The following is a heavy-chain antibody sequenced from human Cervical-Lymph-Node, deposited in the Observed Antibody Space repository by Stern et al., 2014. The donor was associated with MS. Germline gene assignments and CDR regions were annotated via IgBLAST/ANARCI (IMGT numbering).Heavy chain of an antibody. Sequence: VQLVQSGAEVKKPGSSVKVSCKASGGTFSNYATSWVRQAPGQGLEWMGGIVPLFGKPSYAQKFQGRVRITADESTSTAYMDLSSLRSEDTAVYYCASPLTATSVPFGYYGMDVWGQGTTVTVS. D-gene: IGHD4-17*01. CDR2: IVPLFGKP. CDR3: ASPLTATSVPFGYYGMDV. V-gene: IGHV1-69*01. J-gene: IGHJ6*02. CDR1: GGTFSNYA.